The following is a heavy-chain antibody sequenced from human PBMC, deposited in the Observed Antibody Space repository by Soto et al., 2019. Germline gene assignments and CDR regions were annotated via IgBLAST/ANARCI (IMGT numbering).Heavy chain of an antibody. J-gene: IGHJ3*02. D-gene: IGHD3-10*01. Sequence: PWGSLRLSCAGSGYNFGGFWMHWCRQAPGKGLVWVSRIDNGGTNTVYADAVKGRFTISRDNAKNTLYLQMNSLRAEDTAVYYCAKDRGRPDAFNIWGQGTMVTVSS. CDR3: AKDRGRPDAFNI. V-gene: IGHV3-74*01. CDR2: IDNGGTNT. CDR1: GYNFGGFW.